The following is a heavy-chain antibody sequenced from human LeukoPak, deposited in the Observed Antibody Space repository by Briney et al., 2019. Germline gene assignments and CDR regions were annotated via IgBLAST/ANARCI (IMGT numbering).Heavy chain of an antibody. Sequence: PGGSLRLSCAASGFTFSSYEMNWVRQAPGKGLEWVSYISSSGSTIYYADSVKGRFTISRDNSKNTLYLQMNSLRAEDTAVYYCARGLRLTWGDAFDIWGQGTMVTVSS. CDR1: GFTFSSYE. V-gene: IGHV3-48*03. CDR2: ISSSGSTI. CDR3: ARGLRLTWGDAFDI. D-gene: IGHD3-16*01. J-gene: IGHJ3*02.